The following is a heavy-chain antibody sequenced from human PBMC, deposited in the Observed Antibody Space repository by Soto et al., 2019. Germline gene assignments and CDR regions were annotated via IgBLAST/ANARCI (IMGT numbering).Heavy chain of an antibody. Sequence: PSETLSLTCTVSGVSISSGDYYWSWIRQPPGKGLEWIGYIYYSGSTYYNPSLKSRVTISVDTSKNQFSLKLSSVTAADTAVYYCASPYDSSGYYYGLLVYWGQGTLVTVSS. D-gene: IGHD3-22*01. CDR2: IYYSGST. CDR3: ASPYDSSGYYYGLLVY. V-gene: IGHV4-30-4*01. CDR1: GVSISSGDYY. J-gene: IGHJ4*02.